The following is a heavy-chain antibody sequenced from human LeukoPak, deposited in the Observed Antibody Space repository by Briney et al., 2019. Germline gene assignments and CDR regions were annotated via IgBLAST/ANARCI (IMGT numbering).Heavy chain of an antibody. CDR3: AREVVLTAISVFDY. D-gene: IGHD2-21*02. V-gene: IGHV3-74*01. Sequence: ASETMSLTCTVSGGSVSSGSYYWSWIRQPPGKGLVWVSRVNSDGSSTIYADSAKGRFTISRDNAENTVYLQMNSLRVEDTAVYFCAREVVLTAISVFDYWGQGTLVTVSS. J-gene: IGHJ4*02. CDR2: VNSDGSST. CDR1: GGSVSSGSYY.